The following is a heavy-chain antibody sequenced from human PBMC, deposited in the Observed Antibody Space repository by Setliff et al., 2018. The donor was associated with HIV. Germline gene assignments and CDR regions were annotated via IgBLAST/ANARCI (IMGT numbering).Heavy chain of an antibody. V-gene: IGHV4-30-4*08. CDR2: IYYSGSA. J-gene: IGHJ6*03. CDR1: GGSITTGSYY. Sequence: PSETLSLTCTVSGGSITTGSYYWSWIRQHPGKGLEWLGYIYYSGSANYNPPLKSRVTIFVDTTKNEFSLNLRSVTAADTAVYFCVNSGYDGDYYYYYMDVWGRGTRVTVSS. D-gene: IGHD3-22*01. CDR3: VNSGYDGDYYYYYMDV.